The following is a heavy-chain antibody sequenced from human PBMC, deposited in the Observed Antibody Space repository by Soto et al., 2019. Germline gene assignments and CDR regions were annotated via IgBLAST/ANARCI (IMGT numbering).Heavy chain of an antibody. V-gene: IGHV3-21*01. Sequence: PGGSLRLSXAASGFTFSSYSMNWVRQAPGKGLEWVSSISSSSSYIYYADSVKGRFTISRDNAKNSLYLQMNSLRAEDTAVYQCARTPWMLESGYYNFDYWGQGTLVTAPQ. CDR2: ISSSSSYI. J-gene: IGHJ4*02. CDR3: ARTPWMLESGYYNFDY. D-gene: IGHD3-3*01. CDR1: GFTFSSYS.